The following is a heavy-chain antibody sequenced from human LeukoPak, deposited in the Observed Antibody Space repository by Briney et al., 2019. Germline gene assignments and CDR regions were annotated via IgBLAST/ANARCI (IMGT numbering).Heavy chain of an antibody. Sequence: ASVKVSCKASGYTFTGYYMHWVRQAPGQGLEWMGRINPNSGGTNYAQKFQGRVTTTRDTSISTAYMELSRLRSDDTAVYYCARDPEIRHYYDFWSGYPPAFDYWGQGTLVTVSS. J-gene: IGHJ4*02. CDR3: ARDPEIRHYYDFWSGYPPAFDY. CDR1: GYTFTGYY. D-gene: IGHD3-3*01. CDR2: INPNSGGT. V-gene: IGHV1-2*06.